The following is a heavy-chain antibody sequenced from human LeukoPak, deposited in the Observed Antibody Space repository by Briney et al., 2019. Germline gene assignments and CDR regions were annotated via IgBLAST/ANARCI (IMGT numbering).Heavy chain of an antibody. CDR1: GGSMNNYY. Sequence: SETLSLTCTVSGGSMNNYYWSWIRQSPGKGLEWVGYIYHTESATYKPSLKSRVTLSLDTSKNQFSLRLNSVTAADTAVYYCARGRGDSKGTSFDFWGQGTLVTVSS. CDR2: IYHTESA. D-gene: IGHD3-22*01. J-gene: IGHJ4*02. V-gene: IGHV4-59*01. CDR3: ARGRGDSKGTSFDF.